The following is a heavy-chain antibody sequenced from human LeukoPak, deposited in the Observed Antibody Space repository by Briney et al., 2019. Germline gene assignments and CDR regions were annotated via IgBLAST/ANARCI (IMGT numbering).Heavy chain of an antibody. J-gene: IGHJ3*02. CDR2: INPNSGGT. CDR1: GYTFTGYY. CDR3: AMAYSSSSYDGAFDI. D-gene: IGHD6-6*01. V-gene: IGHV1-2*02. Sequence: ASVKVSCKASGYTFTGYYMHWVRQAPGQGLEWMGWINPNSGGTNYAQKFQGRVTMTRDTSISTAYMELSRLRSDDTAVYYCAMAYSSSSYDGAFDIWGQGTMVTVSS.